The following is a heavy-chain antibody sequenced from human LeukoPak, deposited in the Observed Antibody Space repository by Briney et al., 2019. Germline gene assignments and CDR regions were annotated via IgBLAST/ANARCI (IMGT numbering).Heavy chain of an antibody. V-gene: IGHV1-18*01. D-gene: IGHD2-8*01. J-gene: IGHJ6*03. CDR3: ARVPGYCTNGVCYSPIYSYYMDV. Sequence: VASVKVSCKASGYTFTSYGISWVRQAPGQGLEWMGWISAYNGNTNYAQNLQGRVTMTTDTSTSTAYMELRSLRSDDTAVYYCARVPGYCTNGVCYSPIYSYYMDVWGKGTTVTVSS. CDR1: GYTFTSYG. CDR2: ISAYNGNT.